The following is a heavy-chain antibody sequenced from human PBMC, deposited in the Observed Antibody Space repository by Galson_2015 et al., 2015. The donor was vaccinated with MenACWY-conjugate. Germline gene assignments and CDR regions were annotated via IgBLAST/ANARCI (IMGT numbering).Heavy chain of an antibody. CDR1: GFTFSSYT. Sequence: SLRLSCAASGFTFSSYTMNWVRQAPGKGLEWVSGISASGGSTFYADSVKGRFTISRDTSKNTLYLQMNSLRAEDTAVYYCVKDCTSPGGAFDVWGQGTKVTVSA. V-gene: IGHV3-23*01. CDR3: VKDCTSPGGAFDV. J-gene: IGHJ3*01. CDR2: ISASGGST. D-gene: IGHD2-8*01.